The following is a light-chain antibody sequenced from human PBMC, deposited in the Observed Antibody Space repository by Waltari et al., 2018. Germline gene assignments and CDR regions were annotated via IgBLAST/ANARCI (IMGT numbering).Light chain of an antibody. V-gene: IGKV4-1*01. Sequence: DIVMTQSPDSLAVSLGERATINCKSSQSVLSNSNNYNYFAWYQQKSGQPPKLLIYWASTRESGVPDRFRGSGSVTDFTLTISSLQAEDVAVYYCQQYYGTHSLTFGGGTKVEIK. CDR3: QQYYGTHSLT. CDR2: WAS. J-gene: IGKJ4*01. CDR1: QSVLSNSNNYNY.